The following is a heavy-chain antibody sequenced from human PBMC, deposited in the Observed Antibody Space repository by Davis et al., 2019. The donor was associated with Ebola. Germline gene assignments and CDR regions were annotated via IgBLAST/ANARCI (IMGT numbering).Heavy chain of an antibody. D-gene: IGHD3-16*01. CDR1: GFTFSDYY. CDR2: ISSGSRTV. CDR3: VRYWGSYYYYTGLDV. V-gene: IGHV3-11*04. J-gene: IGHJ6*02. Sequence: GGSLRLSCAASGFTFSDYYLAWIRLAPGKGLECVSYISSGSRTVYYADSVQGRFSILRDNAQNPVYLQMNSLRVEDTAIYYCVRYWGSYYYYTGLDVWGQGTTVTVSS.